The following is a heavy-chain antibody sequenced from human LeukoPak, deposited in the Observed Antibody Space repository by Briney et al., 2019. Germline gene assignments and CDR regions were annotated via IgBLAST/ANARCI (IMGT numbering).Heavy chain of an antibody. CDR1: GFTFSSYG. Sequence: GGSLRLSCAASGFTFSSYGMHWVRQAPGKGLEWVAIISYDGSNKYYADSVKGRFTISRDNAKNSLYLQMNSLRAEDTALYCCAKDITNSLYYFDYWGQGTLVTVSS. CDR2: ISYDGSNK. V-gene: IGHV3-30*18. CDR3: AKDITNSLYYFDY. J-gene: IGHJ4*02.